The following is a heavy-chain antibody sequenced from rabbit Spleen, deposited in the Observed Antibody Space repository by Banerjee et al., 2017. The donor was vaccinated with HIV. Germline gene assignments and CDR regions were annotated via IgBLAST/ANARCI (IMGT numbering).Heavy chain of an antibody. CDR2: IYTGNDIT. CDR3: ARDTSSSFSSYGMDL. V-gene: IGHV1S45*01. D-gene: IGHD1-1*01. CDR1: GFSFSSSYF. J-gene: IGHJ6*01. Sequence: QEQLEESGGDLFKPGASLTLTCTASGFSFSSSYFMCWVRQAPGKGLEWIASIYTGNDITHYASWAKGRFAISKTSSTTVTLQLTSLTVADTATYFCARDTSSSFSSYGMDLWGPGTLVTVS.